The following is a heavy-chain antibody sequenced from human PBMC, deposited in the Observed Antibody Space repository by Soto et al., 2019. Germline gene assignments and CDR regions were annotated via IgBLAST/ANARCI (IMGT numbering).Heavy chain of an antibody. Sequence: QLLESGPGLVRPSETLSLTCSVLGDSISDTRYYWGWIRQSPEKGLEWIGGISHDGHAYYNPSLKSRVTLFADTSRNQFSLKMKSVTVADTALYFCARQVYGDYLGGNWFDPWGQGALVTVSS. D-gene: IGHD4-17*01. CDR3: ARQVYGDYLGGNWFDP. V-gene: IGHV4-39*01. CDR2: ISHDGHA. CDR1: GDSISDTRYY. J-gene: IGHJ5*02.